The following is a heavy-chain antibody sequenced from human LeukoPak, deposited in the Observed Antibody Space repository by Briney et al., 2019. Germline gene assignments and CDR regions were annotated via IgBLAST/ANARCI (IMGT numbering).Heavy chain of an antibody. D-gene: IGHD2-2*01. CDR3: ARVLRYCSSTSCSYYFDY. Sequence: ASVKVSCKAPGYTFTSYDINWVRQATGQGLEWMGWMNPNSGNTGYAQKFQGRVTMTRNTSISTAYMELSSLRSEDTAVYYCARVLRYCSSTSCSYYFDYWGQGTLVTVSS. V-gene: IGHV1-8*01. CDR2: MNPNSGNT. CDR1: GYTFTSYD. J-gene: IGHJ4*02.